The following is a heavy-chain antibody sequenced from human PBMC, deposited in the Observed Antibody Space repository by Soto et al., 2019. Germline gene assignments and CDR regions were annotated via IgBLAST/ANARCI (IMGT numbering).Heavy chain of an antibody. CDR3: AKDPSMVRGVHFDY. V-gene: IGHV3-23*01. CDR2: ISGSGDST. CDR1: GFTFSNYA. D-gene: IGHD3-10*01. Sequence: EVQLLESGGGLVQPGGSLRLSCAVSGFTFSNYAMSWVRQAPGKGLEWVSGISGSGDSTYYADSVKGRFTISRDNSKNTLYVQMDSLRAEDTAVYYCAKDPSMVRGVHFDYWGQGTLFTVSS. J-gene: IGHJ4*02.